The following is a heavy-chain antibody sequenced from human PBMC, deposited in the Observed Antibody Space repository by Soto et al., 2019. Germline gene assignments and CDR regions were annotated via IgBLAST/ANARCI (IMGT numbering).Heavy chain of an antibody. D-gene: IGHD3-16*01. CDR2: INGGNENT. CDR1: VYSFTSYV. V-gene: IGHV1-3*01. Sequence: ASVKVSCKTSVYSFTSYVIHWVRQAPGQRPEWMGWINGGNENTGYSQKFLDRLTMTRDTSTSTVYLDLNSLRSEDTAVYYCAGELSGGFWDYWGQGTLVTVSS. J-gene: IGHJ4*02. CDR3: AGELSGGFWDY.